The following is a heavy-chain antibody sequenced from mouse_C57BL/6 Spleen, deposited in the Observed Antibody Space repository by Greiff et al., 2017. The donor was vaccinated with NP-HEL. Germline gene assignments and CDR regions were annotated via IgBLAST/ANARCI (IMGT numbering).Heavy chain of an antibody. J-gene: IGHJ3*01. V-gene: IGHV1-53*01. Sequence: QVQLQQPGTELVKPGASVKLSCKASGYTFTSYWMHWVKQRPGHGLEWIGNINPSNGGTNSNGKFKSKATLTVDNSSSTAYMQRRSLTSEDSAVYYCARTQITTAPFAYWGQGTLVTVSA. D-gene: IGHD1-2*01. CDR2: INPSNGGT. CDR1: GYTFTSYW. CDR3: ARTQITTAPFAY.